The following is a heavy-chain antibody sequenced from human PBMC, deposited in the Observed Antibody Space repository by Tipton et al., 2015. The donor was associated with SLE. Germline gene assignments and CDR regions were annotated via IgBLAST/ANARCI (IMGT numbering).Heavy chain of an antibody. D-gene: IGHD3-3*01. CDR1: GESFSGYY. Sequence: TLSLTCAVYGESFSGYYWTWIRQPPGKGLEWIGEVDPSGSTNYNPSLRSRVTISIDTSKNQFSLKLNSVTAADTAMYFCARSPGRLRSMDYWGQGTLVTVSS. CDR3: ARSPGRLRSMDY. CDR2: VDPSGST. V-gene: IGHV4-34*01. J-gene: IGHJ4*02.